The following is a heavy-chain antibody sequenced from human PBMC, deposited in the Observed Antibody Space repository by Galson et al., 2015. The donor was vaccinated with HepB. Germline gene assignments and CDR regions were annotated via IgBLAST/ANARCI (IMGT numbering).Heavy chain of an antibody. J-gene: IGHJ4*02. V-gene: IGHV3-48*03. CDR1: GFTFSSYE. D-gene: IGHD6-19*01. CDR3: ARVGIAVAGFDY. CDR2: ISSSGSTI. Sequence: SLRLSCAASGFTFSSYEMNWVRQAPGKGLEWVSYISSSGSTIYYADSVKGRFTISRDNAKNSLYLQMNSLRAEDTAVYYCARVGIAVAGFDYWGQGTLVTVSS.